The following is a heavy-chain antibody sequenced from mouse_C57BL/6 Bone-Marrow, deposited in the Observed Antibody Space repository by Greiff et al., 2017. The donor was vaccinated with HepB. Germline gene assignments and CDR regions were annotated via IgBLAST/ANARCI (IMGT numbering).Heavy chain of an antibody. CDR2: IDPENGDT. CDR1: GFNIKDDY. J-gene: IGHJ3*01. V-gene: IGHV14-4*01. D-gene: IGHD2-3*01. Sequence: EVQGVESGAELVRPGASVKLSCTASGFNIKDDYMHWVKQRPEQGLEWIGWIDPENGDTEYASKFQGKATITADTSSNTAYLQLSSLTSEDTAVYYCTDGYYVFAYWGQGTLVTVSA. CDR3: TDGYYVFAY.